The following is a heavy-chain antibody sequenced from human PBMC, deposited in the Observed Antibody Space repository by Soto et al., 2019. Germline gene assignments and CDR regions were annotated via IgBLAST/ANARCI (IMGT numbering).Heavy chain of an antibody. V-gene: IGHV4-61*08. J-gene: IGHJ5*02. D-gene: IGHD5-18*01. Sequence: SETLSLTCTVSGGSVSSGDYYWSWIRQPPGKGLEWIGYIYYSGSTNYTPSLKSRVSISLDTSKNQFSLRLTSVTAADTAVYYCARIPVDTYMINWFDPWGQGTLVTVSS. CDR1: GGSVSSGDYY. CDR3: ARIPVDTYMINWFDP. CDR2: IYYSGST.